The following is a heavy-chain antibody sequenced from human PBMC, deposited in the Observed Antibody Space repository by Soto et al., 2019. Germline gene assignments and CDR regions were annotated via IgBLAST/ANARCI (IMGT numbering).Heavy chain of an antibody. CDR3: ARDLAISGWPDGFDL. CDR2: IYYSGST. V-gene: IGHV4-59*01. D-gene: IGHD6-19*01. CDR1: GGSIISYY. Sequence: SEALSLTCTVSGGSIISYYWSWIRQPPWKGLEWIGYIYYSGSTNYNPSLKSRVTISVDTSKNQFSLKLSSVTAADTAVYYCARDLAISGWPDGFDLWGHGTMVTVS. J-gene: IGHJ3*01.